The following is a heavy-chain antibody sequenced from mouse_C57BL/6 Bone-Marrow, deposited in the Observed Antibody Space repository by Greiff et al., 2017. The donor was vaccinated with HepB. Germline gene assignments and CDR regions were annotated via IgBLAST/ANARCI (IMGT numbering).Heavy chain of an antibody. CDR1: GFNIKDDY. Sequence: EVQLQQSGAELVRPGASVKLSCTASGFNIKDDYMHWVKQRPEQGLEWIGWIDPENGDTEYASKFQGKATITADTSSNTAYLQLSSLTSEDTAVYYCTYYYGSRGRFAYWGQGTLVTVSA. CDR3: TYYYGSRGRFAY. CDR2: IDPENGDT. V-gene: IGHV14-4*01. D-gene: IGHD1-1*01. J-gene: IGHJ3*01.